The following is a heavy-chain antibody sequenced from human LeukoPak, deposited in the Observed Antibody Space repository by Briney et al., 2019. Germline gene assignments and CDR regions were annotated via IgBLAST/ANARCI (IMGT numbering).Heavy chain of an antibody. J-gene: IGHJ4*02. CDR1: GYSFTRCF. D-gene: IGHD3-10*01. V-gene: IGHV1-46*01. CDR3: ARGKVVTMVRGVIITYFGY. Sequence: GASVKVSCKASGYSFTRCFIHRVRQAPGQGLEWMGIIIPSDGSTSYAQKFQGRVTMTRDTSTSTVYMELSSLRSEDTAVYYCARGKVVTMVRGVIITYFGYWGQGTLVTVSS. CDR2: IIPSDGST.